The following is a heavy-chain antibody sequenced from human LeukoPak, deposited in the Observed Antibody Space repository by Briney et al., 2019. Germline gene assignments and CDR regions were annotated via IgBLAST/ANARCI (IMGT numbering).Heavy chain of an antibody. J-gene: IGHJ3*01. CDR2: IDNDGSGT. CDR1: GFTFRSYW. D-gene: IGHD2-8*01. CDR3: ARGGMDHAFDV. Sequence: PGGSLRLSCAASGFTFRSYWMYWVRQVPGKGLEYVSRIDNDGSGTTYAGSVKGRFTISRDNGNNGVFLQMNSLRSEDTAEYYCARGGMDHAFDVWGQGTMVTVSS. V-gene: IGHV3-74*01.